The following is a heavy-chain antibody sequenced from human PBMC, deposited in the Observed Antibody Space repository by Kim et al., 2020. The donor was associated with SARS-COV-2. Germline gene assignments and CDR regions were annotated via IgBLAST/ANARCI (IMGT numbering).Heavy chain of an antibody. J-gene: IGHJ4*02. Sequence: KFQGRVTITRDTSASTAYMELSSLRSEDTAVYYCARALRGIAAAGPGGYWGQGTLVTVSS. CDR3: ARALRGIAAAGPGGY. V-gene: IGHV1-3*01. D-gene: IGHD6-13*01.